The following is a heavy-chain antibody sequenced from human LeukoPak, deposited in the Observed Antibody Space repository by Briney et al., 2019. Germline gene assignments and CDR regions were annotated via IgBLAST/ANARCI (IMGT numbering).Heavy chain of an antibody. V-gene: IGHV4-30-4*08. Sequence: SETLSLTCTVSGGSIRSSYYYWGWIRQPPGKGLEWIGYIYYSGSTYYNPSLKSRVTISVDTSKNQFSLKLSSVTAADTAVYYCARDPQVYCGGDCYSKSNAFDIWGQGTMVTVSS. CDR2: IYYSGST. J-gene: IGHJ3*02. D-gene: IGHD2-21*02. CDR3: ARDPQVYCGGDCYSKSNAFDI. CDR1: GGSIRSSYYY.